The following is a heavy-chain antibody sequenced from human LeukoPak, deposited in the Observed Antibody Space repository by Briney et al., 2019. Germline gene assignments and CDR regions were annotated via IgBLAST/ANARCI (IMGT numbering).Heavy chain of an antibody. CDR1: GYSISSGYY. CDR2: ICHSGST. CDR3: ARAYSSSWYWNWFDP. Sequence: SETLSLTCTVSGYSISSGYYWGWIRQPPGKGLEWIGSICHSGSTYYNPSLKSRVTISVDTSKNQFSLKLSSVTAADTAVYYCARAYSSSWYWNWFDPWGQGTLVTVSS. V-gene: IGHV4-38-2*02. D-gene: IGHD6-13*01. J-gene: IGHJ5*02.